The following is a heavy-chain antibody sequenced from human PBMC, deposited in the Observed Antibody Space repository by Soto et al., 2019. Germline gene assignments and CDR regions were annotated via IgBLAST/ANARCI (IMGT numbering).Heavy chain of an antibody. CDR2: IIPIFGTA. CDR3: ARDQRDYGSGAAGMDV. D-gene: IGHD3-10*01. V-gene: IGHV1-69*01. Sequence: QVQLVQSGAEVKKPGSSVKVSCKASGGTCSSYAISWVRQAPGQGLEWMGGIIPIFGTANYAQKFQGRVTFTAYQPTSKAYKELSSLRYEDTAVYYCARDQRDYGSGAAGMDVWGQGTTVTVSS. J-gene: IGHJ6*02. CDR1: GGTCSSYA.